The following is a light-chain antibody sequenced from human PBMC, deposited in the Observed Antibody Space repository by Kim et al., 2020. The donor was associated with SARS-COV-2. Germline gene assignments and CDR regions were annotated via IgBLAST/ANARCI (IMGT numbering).Light chain of an antibody. V-gene: IGLV3-21*01. CDR3: QVWACRIDPQV. J-gene: IGLJ3*02. CDR1: NIGRKS. Sequence: SYELTQPPSVSVAPGKTARITCGGNNIGRKSVHWYQQKPGQAPVLVIYFDSDRPSGIPERFSGSNSGNTATLTIRRVEAGDEADYYCQVWACRIDPQVFG. CDR2: FDS.